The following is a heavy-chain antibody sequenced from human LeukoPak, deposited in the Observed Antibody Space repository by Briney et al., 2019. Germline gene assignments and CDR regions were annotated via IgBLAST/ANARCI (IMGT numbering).Heavy chain of an antibody. CDR3: AKDSYYDFWSGYSTSGAFDI. Sequence: GGSLRLSCAASGFTFSSYAMSWVRQAPGKGLEWVSAISGSGGSTYYADSVKGRFTISRDNSKNTLYLQMNSLRAEDTAVYYCAKDSYYDFWSGYSTSGAFDIWGQGTMVTGS. D-gene: IGHD3-3*01. J-gene: IGHJ3*02. V-gene: IGHV3-23*01. CDR2: ISGSGGST. CDR1: GFTFSSYA.